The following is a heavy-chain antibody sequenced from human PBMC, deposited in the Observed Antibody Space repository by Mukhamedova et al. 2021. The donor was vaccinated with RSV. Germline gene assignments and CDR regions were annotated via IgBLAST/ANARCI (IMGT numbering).Heavy chain of an antibody. J-gene: IGHJ4*02. CDR2: IDATSSSV. CDR3: ARKFYNKLDY. Sequence: GITFTTNSMNWARQAPGKGLEWLAYIDATSSSVEYADSVKGRLTVSRDNTKKSLYLQMNSLRAEDTAMYYCARKFYNKLDYWGQGT. CDR1: GITFTTNS. V-gene: IGHV3-48*04. D-gene: IGHD5-24*01.